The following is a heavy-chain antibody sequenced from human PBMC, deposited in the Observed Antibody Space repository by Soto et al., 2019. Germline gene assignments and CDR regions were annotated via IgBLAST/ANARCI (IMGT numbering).Heavy chain of an antibody. CDR2: IIPIVGTA. CDR1: ESTFSNYV. Sequence: SVPFSRMPSESTFSNYVIICVRQAPGQGLEWRGGIIPIVGTANYAQKFQGRVTITADESTSTAYMELSSLRSEDTAVYYCARDRGYCISTSCYAGYWGQGTLVSV. J-gene: IGHJ4*02. V-gene: IGHV1-69*13. CDR3: ARDRGYCISTSCYAGY. D-gene: IGHD2-2*01.